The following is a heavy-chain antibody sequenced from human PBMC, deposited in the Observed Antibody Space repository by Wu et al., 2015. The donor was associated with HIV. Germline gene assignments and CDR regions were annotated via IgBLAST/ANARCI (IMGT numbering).Heavy chain of an antibody. CDR3: ARDAAGAQGSAFD. Sequence: QGLLAQSGTEVRKPETSLTMSCETSGYIFTNYYIHWVRQVPGQGLEWMGWIHPITAATQYAQKFEGRVTMTSDTSTTTLYMELSRLRFDDTAVFYCARDAAGAQGSAFDFGAKGQWSPSVQ. J-gene: IGHJ3*01. D-gene: IGHD1-26*01. V-gene: IGHV1-2*02. CDR2: IHPITAAT. CDR1: GYIFTNYY.